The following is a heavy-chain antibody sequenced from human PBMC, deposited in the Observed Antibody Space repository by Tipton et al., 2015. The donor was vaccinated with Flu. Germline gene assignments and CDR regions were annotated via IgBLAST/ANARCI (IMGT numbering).Heavy chain of an antibody. D-gene: IGHD2-8*01. CDR3: AREFNNCTNGVCYTRNFDY. J-gene: IGHJ4*02. Sequence: TLSLTCTVSGGSINSYFWSWIRQPAGKGLEWIGRIYANGNTNYNPSLKSRVTMSVDTSKNQFSLRLSSVTAADTAVYYCAREFNNCTNGVCYTRNFDYWGQGTLVTVSS. CDR1: GGSINSYF. CDR2: IYANGNT. V-gene: IGHV4-4*07.